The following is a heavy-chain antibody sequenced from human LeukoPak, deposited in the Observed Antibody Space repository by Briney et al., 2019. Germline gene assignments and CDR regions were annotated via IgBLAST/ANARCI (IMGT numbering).Heavy chain of an antibody. D-gene: IGHD6-6*01. CDR3: ARGLLYSSSFPY. V-gene: IGHV1-8*03. CDR1: GYTFTSYD. J-gene: IGHJ4*02. CDR2: MYPNSGNT. Sequence: ASVTVSCKASGYTFTSYDINWVRQATGQGLEWMGWMYPNSGNTGYAQKFQGRVTITRNTSISTAYMELSSLRSEDTAVYYCARGLLYSSSFPYWGQGTLVTVSS.